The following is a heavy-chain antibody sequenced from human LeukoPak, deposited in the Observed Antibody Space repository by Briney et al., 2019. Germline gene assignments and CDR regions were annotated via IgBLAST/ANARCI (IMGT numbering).Heavy chain of an antibody. J-gene: IGHJ3*02. V-gene: IGHV3-20*04. CDR3: AREGAYYYDSSGSEGAFDI. Sequence: PGGSLRLSCAASGFTFDDYGMSWVRQAPGKGLEWVSGINWNGGSTGYADSVKGRFTISRDNAKNSLYLQMNSLRAEDTPLYYCAREGAYYYDSSGSEGAFDIWGQGTMVTVSS. CDR2: INWNGGST. CDR1: GFTFDDYG. D-gene: IGHD3-22*01.